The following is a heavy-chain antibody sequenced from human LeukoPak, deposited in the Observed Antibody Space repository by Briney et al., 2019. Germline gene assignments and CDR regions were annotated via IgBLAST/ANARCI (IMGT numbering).Heavy chain of an antibody. J-gene: IGHJ6*03. CDR1: GGSLSSGSYY. CDR3: ARAAYYYGSGSGVGYYYYCMDV. V-gene: IGHV4-61*10. Sequence: SETLSLTCTVSGGSLSSGSYYWSWIRQPAGKGLEWFGYIYYSGSTNYNPSLKSRVTISVDTSKNQFSLKLSSATAADTAVYYCARAAYYYGSGSGVGYYYYCMDVWGKGTTVTVSS. D-gene: IGHD3-10*01. CDR2: IYYSGST.